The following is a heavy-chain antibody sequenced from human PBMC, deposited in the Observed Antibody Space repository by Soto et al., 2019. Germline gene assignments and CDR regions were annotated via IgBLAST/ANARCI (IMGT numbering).Heavy chain of an antibody. V-gene: IGHV4-34*01. CDR3: ATYRYDFWSGYYDFDP. CDR1: GGSFSGYY. Sequence: SETLSLTCAVYGGSFSGYYWSWIRQPPGKGLEWIGEINHSGSTNYNPSLKSRVTISVDTSKSQFSLKLSSVTAADTAVYYCATYRYDFWSGYYDFDPWGQGTLVTVSS. D-gene: IGHD3-3*01. J-gene: IGHJ5*02. CDR2: INHSGST.